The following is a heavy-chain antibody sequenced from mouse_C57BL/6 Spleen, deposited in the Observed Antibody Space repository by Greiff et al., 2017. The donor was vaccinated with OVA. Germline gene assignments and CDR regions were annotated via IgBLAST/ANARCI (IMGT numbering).Heavy chain of an antibody. Sequence: VQLVESGGDLVKPGGSLKLSCAASGFTFSSYCMHWVRQTPDQRLEWVANISTGGGYTYYPDNVKGRCTISRDNAKNTLYLQRSSLKSEDTTRYYCARHDYDFWGQGTTVTVSS. CDR2: ISTGGGYT. V-gene: IGHV5-6*01. CDR3: ARHDYDF. CDR1: GFTFSSYC. J-gene: IGHJ2*01.